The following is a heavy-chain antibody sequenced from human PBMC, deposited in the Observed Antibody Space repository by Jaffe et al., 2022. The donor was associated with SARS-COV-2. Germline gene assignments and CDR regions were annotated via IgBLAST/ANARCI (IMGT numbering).Heavy chain of an antibody. V-gene: IGHV1-46*01. D-gene: IGHD6-13*01. CDR2: INPSGGST. CDR3: ARDRGSSWTYYYYGMDV. Sequence: QVQLVQSGAEVKKPGASVKVSCKASGYTFTSYYMHWVRQAPGQGLEWMGIINPSGGSTSYAQKFQGRVTMTRDTSTSTVYMELSSLRSEDTAVYYCARDRGSSWTYYYYGMDVWGQGTTVTVSS. J-gene: IGHJ6*02. CDR1: GYTFTSYY.